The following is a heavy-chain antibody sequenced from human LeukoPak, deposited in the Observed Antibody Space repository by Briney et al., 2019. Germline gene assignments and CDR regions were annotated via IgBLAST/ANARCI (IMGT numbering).Heavy chain of an antibody. CDR1: GGSFSGYY. J-gene: IGHJ3*02. CDR3: ARGGYYGSGRDAFDI. Sequence: KPSETLSLTCAVYGGSFSGYYWNWIRQPPGKGLEWIGEINHSGSTNYNPSLKSLVTISVDTSKNQYSLKLSSVTAADTAVYYCARGGYYGSGRDAFDIWGQGTMVTVSS. CDR2: INHSGST. D-gene: IGHD3-10*01. V-gene: IGHV4-34*01.